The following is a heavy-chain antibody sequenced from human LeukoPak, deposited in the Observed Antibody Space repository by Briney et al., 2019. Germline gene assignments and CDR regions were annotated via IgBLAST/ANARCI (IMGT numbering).Heavy chain of an antibody. CDR3: AREGPRGNSQFDY. CDR1: GFTFSSYG. Sequence: GRSLRLSCAASGFTFSSYGMHWVRQAPGKGLEWVALIWYDGSNKYYTDSVKGRHTISRDNSKNTLYLQMNNLRAEDTAVYYCAREGPRGNSQFDYWGQGTLVTVSS. CDR2: IWYDGSNK. V-gene: IGHV3-33*01. J-gene: IGHJ4*02. D-gene: IGHD2/OR15-2a*01.